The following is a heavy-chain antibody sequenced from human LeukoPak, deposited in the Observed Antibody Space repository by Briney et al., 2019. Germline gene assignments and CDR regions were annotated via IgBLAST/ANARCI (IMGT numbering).Heavy chain of an antibody. J-gene: IGHJ5*02. D-gene: IGHD7-27*01. CDR2: IIPILGIA. CDR1: GGTFSSYT. Sequence: SVKVSCKASGGTFSSYTISWVRQAPGQGLEWMGRIIPILGIANYAQKFQGRVTITADKSTSTAYVELSSLRSEDTAVYYCARANWGSENWFDPWGQGTLVTVSS. CDR3: ARANWGSENWFDP. V-gene: IGHV1-69*02.